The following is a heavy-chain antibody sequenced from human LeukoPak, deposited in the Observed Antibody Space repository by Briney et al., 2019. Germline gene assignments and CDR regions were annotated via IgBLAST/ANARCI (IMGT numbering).Heavy chain of an antibody. CDR2: MNPNSGNT. V-gene: IGHV1-8*01. J-gene: IGHJ6*02. Sequence: ASVKVSCKASGYTFTSYDINWVRQATGQGLEWMGWMNPNSGNTGYAQKFQGRVTMTRNTSISTAYMELSSLRSEDTAVYYCARVGIAVAGKPNYYYGMDVWGQGTTVTVSS. CDR1: GYTFTSYD. D-gene: IGHD6-19*01. CDR3: ARVGIAVAGKPNYYYGMDV.